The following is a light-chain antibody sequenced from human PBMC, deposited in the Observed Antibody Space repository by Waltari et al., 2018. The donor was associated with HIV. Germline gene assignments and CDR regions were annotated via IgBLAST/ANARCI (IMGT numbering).Light chain of an antibody. V-gene: IGLV2-14*01. Sequence: QSALTQPASVSGSPGQSITISCTGTSSDLDHFKSVSWYQHHPGKAPKVIIYEVSNRPSGAFYRCAGSKSGHPASLTISGLQAEDEADYFCMSYISSATPEFGGGTKLTVL. J-gene: IGLJ3*02. CDR2: EVS. CDR3: MSYISSATPE. CDR1: SSDLDHFKS.